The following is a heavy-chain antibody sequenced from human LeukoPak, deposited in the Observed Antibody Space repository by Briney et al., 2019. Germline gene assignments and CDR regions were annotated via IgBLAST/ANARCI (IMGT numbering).Heavy chain of an antibody. CDR3: ARPSYGASDY. D-gene: IGHD4-17*01. CDR2: ISSSSSTI. V-gene: IGHV3-48*01. CDR1: GFTFSSYG. J-gene: IGHJ4*02. Sequence: GGSLRLSCAAAGFTFSSYGVHWVRQAPGEGREWGSYISSSSSTIYYADCVKGRFTLSRDNAKNSLYPQMNSLRAEDPAVYYCARPSYGASDYCGQGTMATVS.